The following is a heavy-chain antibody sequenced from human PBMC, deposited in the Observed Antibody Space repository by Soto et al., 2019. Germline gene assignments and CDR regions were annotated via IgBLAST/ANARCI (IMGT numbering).Heavy chain of an antibody. V-gene: IGHV1-3*01. Sequence: QVQLVQSGAEVKKPGASVKVSCKASGYTFTSYAMHWVRQAPGQRLEWMRWINAGNGNTKYSQKFQGRVTITRDTFASTAYMELSSLRSEDTAVYYCATRGRSLGYYYGMDVWGQGTTVTVSS. CDR2: INAGNGNT. CDR3: ATRGRSLGYYYGMDV. CDR1: GYTFTSYA. D-gene: IGHD3-10*01. J-gene: IGHJ6*02.